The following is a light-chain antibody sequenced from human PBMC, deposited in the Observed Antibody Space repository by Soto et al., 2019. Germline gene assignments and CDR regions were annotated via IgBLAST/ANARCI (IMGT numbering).Light chain of an antibody. J-gene: IGKJ1*01. CDR3: QHYSGSSRA. V-gene: IGKV3-20*01. CDR2: GAS. CDR1: QSFDAKY. Sequence: EIVLTQSPGTLSLSPGERATLSCRASQSFDAKYLAWYRQIPGQTPRLLMYGASIRAPGTPDRFSGSGSGTDFTLTISNLEPEDFAVYYCQHYSGSSRAFGPGTKVEIK.